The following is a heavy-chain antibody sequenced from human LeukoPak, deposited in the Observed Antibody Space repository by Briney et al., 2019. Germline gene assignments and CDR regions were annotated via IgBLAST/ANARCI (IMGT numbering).Heavy chain of an antibody. D-gene: IGHD3-3*01. J-gene: IGHJ6*02. CDR1: GGSISSYY. CDR2: IYYSGST. Sequence: PSETLSLTCTVSGGSISSYYWSWIRQPPGKGLEWIGYIYYSGSTNYNPSLKSRVTISVDTSKNQFSLKLSSVTAADTAVYYCARSNLRHYGMDVWGQGTTVTVSS. V-gene: IGHV4-59*01. CDR3: ARSNLRHYGMDV.